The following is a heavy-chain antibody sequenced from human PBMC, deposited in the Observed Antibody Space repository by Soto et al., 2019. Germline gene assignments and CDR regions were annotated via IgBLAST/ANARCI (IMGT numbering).Heavy chain of an antibody. CDR2: IIPIFGTA. V-gene: IGHV1-69*01. J-gene: IGHJ6*02. CDR3: ARASIVVVPAAIAPRDTRKSIYYYYGMDV. Sequence: QVQLVQSGAEVKKPGSSVKVSCKASGGTFSSYAISWVRQAPGQGLEWMGGIIPIFGTANYAQKFQGRVTITADESTSTAYRELSSLRSEDTAVYYWARASIVVVPAAIAPRDTRKSIYYYYGMDVWGQGTTVTVSS. D-gene: IGHD2-2*01. CDR1: GGTFSSYA.